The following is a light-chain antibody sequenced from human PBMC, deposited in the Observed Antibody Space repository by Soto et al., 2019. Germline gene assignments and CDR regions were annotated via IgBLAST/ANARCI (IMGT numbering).Light chain of an antibody. CDR3: QQRSNWPPVLT. Sequence: EIVLTQSPATLSLSPGERATLSCSASQSVSSYLAWYQQKPGQAPRLLTYDASNRATGIPARFSGSGSGTDFTLTISSLEPEDFAVYYCQQRSNWPPVLTFGGGTKVEIK. V-gene: IGKV3-11*01. CDR2: DAS. CDR1: QSVSSY. J-gene: IGKJ4*01.